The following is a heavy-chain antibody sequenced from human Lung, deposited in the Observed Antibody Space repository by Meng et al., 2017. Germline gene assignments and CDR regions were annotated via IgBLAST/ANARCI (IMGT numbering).Heavy chain of an antibody. V-gene: IGHV3-23*01. Sequence: EVQLLESGGGLVTPGGAPRLSCVASGFTFSRYAMTWVRQAPGKGLEWVSSISGSGGSTYYADSVRGRFTISRDNSKNTVYLQMNSLRAEDTAIYYCVRRIEYSSSSGYWGQGTLVTVSS. CDR2: ISGSGGST. CDR1: GFTFSRYA. CDR3: VRRIEYSSSSGY. J-gene: IGHJ4*02. D-gene: IGHD6-6*01.